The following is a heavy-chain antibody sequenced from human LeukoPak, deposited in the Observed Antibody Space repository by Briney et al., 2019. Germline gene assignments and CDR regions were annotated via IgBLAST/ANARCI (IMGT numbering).Heavy chain of an antibody. CDR1: GFTFSSYA. V-gene: IGHV3-23*01. CDR3: AKLAGYSSTQYYYYGLDV. Sequence: GGSLRLSCVASGFTFSSYAMSWVRQAPGKGLEWVSGISGSGGSTYYADSVKGRFTISRDNSKNTLYLQMNSLRAEDTAVYYYAKLAGYSSTQYYYYGLDVWGQGTTVTVSS. CDR2: ISGSGGST. J-gene: IGHJ6*02. D-gene: IGHD6-13*01.